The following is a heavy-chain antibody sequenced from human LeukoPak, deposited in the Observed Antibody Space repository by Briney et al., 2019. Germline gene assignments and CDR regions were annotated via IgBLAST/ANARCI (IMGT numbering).Heavy chain of an antibody. D-gene: IGHD6-25*01. CDR1: GFTFSSYN. CDR2: ISSSSSYI. Sequence: GGSLRLSCAASGFTFSSYNMNWVRQAPGKGLEWVSSISSSSSYIYYADSVKGRFIISRDNAKSSLYLQMNSLRAEDTAVYYCAREISSDDYWGQGTLVTVSS. CDR3: AREISSDDY. J-gene: IGHJ4*02. V-gene: IGHV3-21*01.